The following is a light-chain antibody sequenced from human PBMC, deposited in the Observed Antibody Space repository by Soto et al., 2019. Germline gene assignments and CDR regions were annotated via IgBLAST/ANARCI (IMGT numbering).Light chain of an antibody. CDR2: KAS. J-gene: IGKJ1*01. Sequence: DIQMTQSPSTLSASVGDRVTITCRASQSISSWLAWYQQKPGKAPKLLIYKASSLESGVPSTFSGSGSGTEFTLTISRLEPEDFAVYYCQKYGRSPGWTFGRGTKVDIK. V-gene: IGKV1-5*03. CDR1: QSISSW. CDR3: QKYGRSPGWT.